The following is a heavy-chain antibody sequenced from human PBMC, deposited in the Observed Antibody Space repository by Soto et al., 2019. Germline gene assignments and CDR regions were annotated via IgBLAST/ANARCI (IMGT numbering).Heavy chain of an antibody. V-gene: IGHV4-30-2*01. J-gene: IGHJ6*02. CDR2: IYHSGST. Sequence: PSETLSLTCAVSGGSISSGGYSWTWIRQPPGKGLEWIGYIYHSGSTYYNPSLKSRVTISVDTSKNQFSLKLSSVTAADTAVYYCARELRFGEDYYGMDVWGQGTTVTVSS. D-gene: IGHD3-10*01. CDR1: GGSISSGGYS. CDR3: ARELRFGEDYYGMDV.